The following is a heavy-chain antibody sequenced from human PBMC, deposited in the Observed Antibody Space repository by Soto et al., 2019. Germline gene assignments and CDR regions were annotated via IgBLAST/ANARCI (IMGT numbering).Heavy chain of an antibody. CDR2: IKEDGSEK. Sequence: GGSLRLSCAASKFTFSSFWMNWVRQAPGKGLEWVANIKEDGSEKNYVDSVKGRFTISRDNAKNSPYLQMNSLRGEDTAVYYCARDWGTPGRGSAVGYYYHYGMDVWGQGTTVTVSS. CDR3: ARDWGTPGRGSAVGYYYHYGMDV. CDR1: KFTFSSFW. V-gene: IGHV3-7*05. D-gene: IGHD1-1*01. J-gene: IGHJ6*02.